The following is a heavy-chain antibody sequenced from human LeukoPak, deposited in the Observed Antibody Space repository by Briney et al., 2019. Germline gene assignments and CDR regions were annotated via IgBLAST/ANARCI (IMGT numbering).Heavy chain of an antibody. Sequence: GGSLRLSCAVSGFSFGDYALHWVRQVPGKGLEWVAFSSWIEGHTDYLDSVKGRFTISRDNSKNSLSLQMNSLRAEDSALYYCVRSRAASLGYFDFWGQGTLVTVSS. CDR3: VRSRAASLGYFDF. CDR1: GFSFGDYA. CDR2: SSWIEGHT. V-gene: IGHV3-43D*03. J-gene: IGHJ4*02. D-gene: IGHD1-26*01.